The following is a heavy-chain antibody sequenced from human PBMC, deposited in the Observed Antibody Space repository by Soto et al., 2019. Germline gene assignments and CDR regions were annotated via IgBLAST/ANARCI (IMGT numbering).Heavy chain of an antibody. D-gene: IGHD6-19*01. CDR1: GYTFTGYA. V-gene: IGHV1-3*01. Sequence: ASVKVSCKASGYTFTGYAMHWVRQAPGQRLEWMGWINAGNGNTKYSQKFQGRVTINPDTSNNQFSLHLSSVTPDDTAVYYCARLHSSGTGDFDLWGRGTLVTVSS. J-gene: IGHJ2*01. CDR3: ARLHSSGTGDFDL. CDR2: INAGNGNT.